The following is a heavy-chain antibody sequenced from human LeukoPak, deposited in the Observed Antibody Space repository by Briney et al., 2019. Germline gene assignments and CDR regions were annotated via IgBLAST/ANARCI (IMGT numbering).Heavy chain of an antibody. Sequence: GRSLRLSCAASGFSFSTYGMHWVHQAPGKGLEWVAVISYDGNDKYYGDSVKGRFTISRDNSKNTLYLQMNCLRAEDTAVYYCAKGYTDFDYWGQGTLVTVSS. CDR3: AKGYTDFDY. D-gene: IGHD3-16*02. J-gene: IGHJ4*02. CDR1: GFSFSTYG. CDR2: ISYDGNDK. V-gene: IGHV3-30*18.